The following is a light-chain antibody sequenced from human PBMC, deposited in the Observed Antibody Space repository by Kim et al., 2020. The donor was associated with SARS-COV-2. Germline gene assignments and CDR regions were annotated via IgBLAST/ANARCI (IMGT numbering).Light chain of an antibody. V-gene: IGLV1-40*01. Sequence: QRVTISCTGSSSNSGAGYDVHWYQQLPGTAPKLLIYGNSNRPSGVPDRFSGSKSGTSASLAITGLQAEDEADYYCQSYDSSLSGPAFGGGTKLTVL. J-gene: IGLJ2*01. CDR2: GNS. CDR3: QSYDSSLSGPA. CDR1: SSNSGAGYD.